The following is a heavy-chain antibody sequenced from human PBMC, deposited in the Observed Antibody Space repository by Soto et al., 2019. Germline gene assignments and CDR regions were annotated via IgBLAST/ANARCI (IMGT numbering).Heavy chain of an antibody. CDR2: LIPSFGTA. V-gene: IGHV1-69*01. CDR1: GGTFSSYA. Sequence: QVQLVQSGAEVKKPGSSVKVSCKASGGTFSSYAISWVRQAPGQGLEWMGGLIPSFGTANYAQKFQGRVTITADESTSTAYMELSSLRSEDTAVYYCARETYCGGDCYTYGAFDIWGQGTMVTVSS. J-gene: IGHJ3*02. CDR3: ARETYCGGDCYTYGAFDI. D-gene: IGHD2-21*02.